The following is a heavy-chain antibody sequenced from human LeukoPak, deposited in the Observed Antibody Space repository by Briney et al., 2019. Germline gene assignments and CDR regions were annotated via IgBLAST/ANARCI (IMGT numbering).Heavy chain of an antibody. D-gene: IGHD3-10*01. V-gene: IGHV1-2*02. CDR3: AKSQYSFGSGATRPLFDY. Sequence: ASVKVSCKASGYIFTDYYIHWVRQARGQGLEWMGWINPNSGGTYFAQKFEARVTLTRDTSINTACMEMRGLTSDDTAVYYCAKSQYSFGSGATRPLFDYWGQGTLVTVSS. J-gene: IGHJ4*02. CDR1: GYIFTDYY. CDR2: INPNSGGT.